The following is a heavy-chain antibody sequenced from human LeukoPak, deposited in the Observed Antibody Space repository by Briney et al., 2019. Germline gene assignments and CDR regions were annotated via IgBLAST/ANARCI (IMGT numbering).Heavy chain of an antibody. J-gene: IGHJ4*02. V-gene: IGHV3-30*18. CDR2: ISSDGSDE. Sequence: PGRSLRHSCAASGFTFSSYGMNWVRQAPGEGLEWVSAISSDGSDEFYADSVKGRFTISRDNSKKTLYLQMNSLRAEDTAVYYCAKAVAPQSSGWYDYWGQGTLVTVSS. CDR3: AKAVAPQSSGWYDY. D-gene: IGHD6-19*01. CDR1: GFTFSSYG.